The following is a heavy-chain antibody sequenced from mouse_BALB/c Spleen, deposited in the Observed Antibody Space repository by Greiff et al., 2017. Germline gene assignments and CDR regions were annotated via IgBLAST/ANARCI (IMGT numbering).Heavy chain of an antibody. CDR2: ISSGSSTI. Sequence: DVMLVESGGGLVQPGGSRKLSCAASGFTFSSFGMHWVRQAPEKGLEWVAYISSGSSTIYYADTVKGRFTISRDNPKNTLFLQMTSLRSEDTAMYYCARSDYGSRSFDYWGQGTTLTVSS. CDR3: ARSDYGSRSFDY. CDR1: GFTFSSFG. J-gene: IGHJ2*01. D-gene: IGHD1-1*01. V-gene: IGHV5-17*02.